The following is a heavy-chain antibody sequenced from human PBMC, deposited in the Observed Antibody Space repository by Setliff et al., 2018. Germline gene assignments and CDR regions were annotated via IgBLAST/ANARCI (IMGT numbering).Heavy chain of an antibody. CDR3: ARDASTSDGRNAFDI. Sequence: PSETLSLTCTVPGGSISDNGYFWGWVRQPPGKGLEWIGNIYFGGNTYFNPSFKSRVTMSIDTSNSQFSLKLSSVTAADTAKYYCARDASTSDGRNAFDIWGQGTMVTVSS. V-gene: IGHV4-39*07. J-gene: IGHJ3*02. CDR1: GGSISDNGYF. CDR2: IYFGGNT. D-gene: IGHD2-2*01.